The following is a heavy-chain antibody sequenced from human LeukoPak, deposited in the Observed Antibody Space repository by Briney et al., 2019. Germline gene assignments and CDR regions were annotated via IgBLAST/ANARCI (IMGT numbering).Heavy chain of an antibody. CDR2: IYPGDSDT. J-gene: IGHJ6*03. Sequence: GESLKISCKGSGYSFTSYWIGWVRQTPGKGLEWMGIIYPGDSDTRYSPSFQGQVTISADKSISTAYLQWSSLKASDTAMYYCARQYTTTGTTTRYYYYYMDVWGKGTTVTVSS. V-gene: IGHV5-51*01. CDR3: ARQYTTTGTTTRYYYYYMDV. CDR1: GYSFTSYW. D-gene: IGHD1-1*01.